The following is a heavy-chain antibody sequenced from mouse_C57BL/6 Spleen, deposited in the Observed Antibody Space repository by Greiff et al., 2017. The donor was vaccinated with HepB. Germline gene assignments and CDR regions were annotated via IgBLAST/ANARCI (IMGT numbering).Heavy chain of an antibody. CDR1: GYTFTSYD. CDR3: ARLTELRLRSFAY. J-gene: IGHJ3*01. V-gene: IGHV1-85*01. D-gene: IGHD3-2*02. Sequence: VQRVESGPELVKPGASVKLSCKASGYTFTSYDINWVKQRPGQGLEWIGWIYPRDGSTKYNEKFKGKATLTVDTSSSTAYMELHSLTSEDSAVYFCARLTELRLRSFAYWGQGTLVTVSA. CDR2: IYPRDGST.